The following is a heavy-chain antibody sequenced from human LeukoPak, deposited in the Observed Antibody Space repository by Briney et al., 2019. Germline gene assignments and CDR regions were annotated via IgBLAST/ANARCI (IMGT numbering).Heavy chain of an antibody. J-gene: IGHJ5*02. D-gene: IGHD2-15*01. CDR3: ARCCSGGSCLNWFDP. V-gene: IGHV3-7*01. CDR2: IKQDGSEK. Sequence: PGGSLRLSCAASGFTFSSYWMSWVRQAPGKGLEWVANIKQDGSEKYYVDSVKGRFTISRDNAKNSLYLQMNSLRAEDTAVYYCARCCSGGSCLNWFDPWGQGTLVTVSS. CDR1: GFTFSSYW.